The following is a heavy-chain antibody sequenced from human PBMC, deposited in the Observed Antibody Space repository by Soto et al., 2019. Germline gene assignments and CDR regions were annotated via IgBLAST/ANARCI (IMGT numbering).Heavy chain of an antibody. CDR3: TSDQVVVISTTRGSSWFDP. V-gene: IGHV3-15*01. J-gene: IGHJ5*02. CDR2: IKSNTDGGTT. Sequence: EVQLVESGGGLVKPGGSLRLSCAASGFTFSNAWMSWVRQAPGKGLEWVGRIKSNTDGGTTDYAAPVKGRFTISRDDSKDTVYLQLNSLKTEDTAVYYCTSDQVVVISTTRGSSWFDPWGQGTLVTVSS. D-gene: IGHD2-2*01. CDR1: GFTFSNAW.